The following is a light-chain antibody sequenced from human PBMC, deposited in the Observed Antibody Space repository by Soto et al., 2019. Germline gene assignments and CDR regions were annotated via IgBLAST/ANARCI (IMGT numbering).Light chain of an antibody. CDR2: DVS. CDR1: SSDVGGYNY. CDR3: SSYTSSSTLVV. Sequence: QSVLTQPASVSGSPGQSITISCTGTSSDVGGYNYVSWYQQHPGKAPKLMIYDVSNRPSEASNRFSGSKSGNTASLTISGLQAEDEADYYCSSYTSSSTLVVFGGGTKLTVL. V-gene: IGLV2-14*01. J-gene: IGLJ2*01.